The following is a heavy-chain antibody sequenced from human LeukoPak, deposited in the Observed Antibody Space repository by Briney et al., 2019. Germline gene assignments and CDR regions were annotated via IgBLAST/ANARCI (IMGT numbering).Heavy chain of an antibody. V-gene: IGHV1-18*01. J-gene: IGHJ4*02. CDR1: GYSFSTTY. D-gene: IGHD1-26*01. Sequence: ASVSVSCKAFGYSFSTTYINWVRQAPGQGLEWMGRISAYNGGTAYAQKFQGRVTMTTDSSTTTAYLHLASLRSEDTAVYYFPRGGTYYPFIDYWARGTVDSVSS. CDR2: ISAYNGGT. CDR3: PRGGTYYPFIDY.